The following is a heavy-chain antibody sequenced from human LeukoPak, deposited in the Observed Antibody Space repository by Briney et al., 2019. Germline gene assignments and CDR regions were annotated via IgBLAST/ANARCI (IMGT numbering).Heavy chain of an antibody. CDR2: IKSKTDGGTT. J-gene: IGHJ4*02. CDR1: GFTFSNAW. CDR3: TTESVPAAIRPFDY. D-gene: IGHD2-2*01. V-gene: IGHV3-15*01. Sequence: PGGSLRLSCAASGFTFSNAWMSWVRQAPGKGLEWVGRIKSKTDGGTTDYAATVKGRFTISRDDSKNTLYLQMNSLKTEDTAVYYCTTESVPAAIRPFDYWGQGTLVTVSS.